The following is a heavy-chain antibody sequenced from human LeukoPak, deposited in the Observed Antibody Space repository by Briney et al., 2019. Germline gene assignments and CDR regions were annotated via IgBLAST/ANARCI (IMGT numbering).Heavy chain of an antibody. CDR1: GFTFSSYS. CDR2: ISSSSSYI. J-gene: IGHJ4*02. CDR3: ARDADYGDYYFDY. V-gene: IGHV3-21*01. D-gene: IGHD4-17*01. Sequence: GGSLRLSCAASGFTFSSYSMNWVRQAPGKGLEWVSSISSSSSYIYYADSVKGRFTISRDNAKNSLYLQMNSLRAEDTAVYYCARDADYGDYYFDYWGQGTLITVSS.